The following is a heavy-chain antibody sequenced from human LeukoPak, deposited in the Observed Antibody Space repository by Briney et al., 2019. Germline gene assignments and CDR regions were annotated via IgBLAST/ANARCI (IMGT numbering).Heavy chain of an antibody. V-gene: IGHV1-18*01. D-gene: IGHD3-22*01. CDR3: ARVGYYDSSGYYYFWFVSADISRGWFDP. CDR2: ISAYNGNT. J-gene: IGHJ5*02. CDR1: GYTFTSYG. Sequence: GASVKVSCKASGYTFTSYGISWVRQAPGQGLEWMGWISAYNGNTNYAQKLQGRVTMTTDTSTSTAYMEVRSLRSDDTAVYYCARVGYYDSSGYYYFWFVSADISRGWFDPWGQGTLVTVSS.